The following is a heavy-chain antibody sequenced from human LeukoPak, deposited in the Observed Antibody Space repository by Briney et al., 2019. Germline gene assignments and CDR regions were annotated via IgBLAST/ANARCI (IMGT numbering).Heavy chain of an antibody. CDR2: IIPIFGTA. CDR1: GGTFSSYA. Sequence: SVKISCKASGGTFSSYAISWVRQAPGQGLEWMGGIIPIFGTANYAQQFKGRVTIAAAESTSTAYMELSSLKSEATDVYYCVLVTGIAAAGTDYWGQGTLVTVSS. V-gene: IGHV1-69*13. J-gene: IGHJ4*02. CDR3: VLVTGIAAAGTDY. D-gene: IGHD6-13*01.